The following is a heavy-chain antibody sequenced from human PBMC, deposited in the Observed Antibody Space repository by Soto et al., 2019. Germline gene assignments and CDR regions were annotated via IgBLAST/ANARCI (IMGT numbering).Heavy chain of an antibody. D-gene: IGHD5-18*01. Sequence: SETLSLTCTVSGGSISSSSYYWGWIRQPPGKGLEWIGSIYYSGSTYYNPSLKSRVTISVDTSKNQFSLKLSSVTAADTAVYYCARGGYSYEPYYFDYWGQGTLVTVSS. CDR2: IYYSGST. V-gene: IGHV4-39*01. J-gene: IGHJ4*02. CDR3: ARGGYSYEPYYFDY. CDR1: GGSISSSSYY.